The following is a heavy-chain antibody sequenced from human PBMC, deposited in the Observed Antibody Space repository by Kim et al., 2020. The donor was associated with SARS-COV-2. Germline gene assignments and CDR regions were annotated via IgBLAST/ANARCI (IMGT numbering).Heavy chain of an antibody. CDR1: GFTFSSYG. V-gene: IGHV3-30*18. J-gene: IGHJ4*02. CDR3: AKERGITIFGVVTPFDY. D-gene: IGHD3-3*01. CDR2: ISYDGSNK. Sequence: GGSLRLSCAASGFTFSSYGMHWVRQAPGKGLEWVAVISYDGSNKYYADSVKGRFTISRDNSKNTLYLQMNSLRAEDTAVYYCAKERGITIFGVVTPFDYWGQGTLVTVSS.